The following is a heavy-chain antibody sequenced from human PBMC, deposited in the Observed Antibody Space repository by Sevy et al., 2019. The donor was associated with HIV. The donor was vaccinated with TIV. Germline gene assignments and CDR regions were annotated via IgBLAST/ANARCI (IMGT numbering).Heavy chain of an antibody. V-gene: IGHV3-48*03. J-gene: IGHJ4*02. CDR1: GFTFSSYE. D-gene: IGHD4-17*01. Sequence: GGSLRLSCAASGFTFSSYEMNWVRQAPGKGLEWVSYISSSGSTIYYADSVKGRFTISRDNAKNSLYLKMNSLRAEDTAVYYCARAPSYGDYEGYYFDYWGQGTLVTVSS. CDR3: ARAPSYGDYEGYYFDY. CDR2: ISSSGSTI.